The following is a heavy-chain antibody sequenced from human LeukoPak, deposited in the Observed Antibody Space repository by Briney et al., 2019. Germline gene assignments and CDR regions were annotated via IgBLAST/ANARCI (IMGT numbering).Heavy chain of an antibody. J-gene: IGHJ3*02. CDR2: MNPNNGNT. D-gene: IGHD2-2*01. Sequence: GASVKVSCKASGYTFTSYDINWVRQATGQGLEWMGWMNPNNGNTGYAQKFQGRVTMTRNTSISTAYMELSSLRSEDTAVYYCVLVVPATRGYAFDIWGQGTMVTVSS. V-gene: IGHV1-8*01. CDR3: VLVVPATRGYAFDI. CDR1: GYTFTSYD.